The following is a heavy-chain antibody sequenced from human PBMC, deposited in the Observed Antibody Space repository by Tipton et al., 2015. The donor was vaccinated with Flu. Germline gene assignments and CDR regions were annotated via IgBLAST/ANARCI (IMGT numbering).Heavy chain of an antibody. V-gene: IGHV1-18*01. CDR1: GYTFTSYG. Sequence: QLVQSGAEVKKPGASVKVSCKTSGYTFTSYGISWVRQAPGQGLEWMGWISAYNGHTHFSEKFQDKVTMTTDTSTSTAYMELRTLRSDDTAVYYCARAGFGWESRGAFDVWGQGTMVTVSS. D-gene: IGHD1-26*01. CDR3: ARAGFGWESRGAFDV. CDR2: ISAYNGHT. J-gene: IGHJ3*01.